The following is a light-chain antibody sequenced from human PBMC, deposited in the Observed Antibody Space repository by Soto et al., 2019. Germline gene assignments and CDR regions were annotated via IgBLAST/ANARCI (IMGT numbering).Light chain of an antibody. CDR3: QQYHSYSGT. CDR2: DAS. Sequence: EIQMPPSPSIPSSSFGDKVTLTCRASQSISTWVAWYQQKPGQAPKLLIYDASSLQSGVPSRFSGSGFGTEFTLTIRSLQPDDFATDYCQQYHSYSGTFGQGTKV. CDR1: QSISTW. V-gene: IGKV1-5*01. J-gene: IGKJ1*01.